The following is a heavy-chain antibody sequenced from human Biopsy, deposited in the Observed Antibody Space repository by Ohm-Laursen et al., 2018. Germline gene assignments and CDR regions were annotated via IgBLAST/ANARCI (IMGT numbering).Heavy chain of an antibody. CDR2: ISHTGYT. CDR3: ARGSNEYGGLYFPH. V-gene: IGHV4-59*11. D-gene: IGHD4-23*01. Sequence: TLSLTCTVSGGSFTGHYWSWIRQPPGKGLEWIGHISHTGYTSYKSSLKSRVTTSLDTSRKHFSLRLTSLVAADTAVYYCARGSNEYGGLYFPHWGQGTLVTVSS. J-gene: IGHJ1*01. CDR1: GGSFTGHY.